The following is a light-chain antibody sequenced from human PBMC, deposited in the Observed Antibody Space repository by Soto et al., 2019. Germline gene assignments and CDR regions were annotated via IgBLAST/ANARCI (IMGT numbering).Light chain of an antibody. CDR1: QSIISS. CDR3: QQSYSTPPIT. V-gene: IGKV1-39*01. J-gene: IGKJ5*01. CDR2: AAY. Sequence: DIQMTQSPSSLSASVGDRVTITCRASQSIISSLNWYQQKPGKAPKLLIYAAYSLQSGVPSRFSGSGSGTDFTLTISSLQPEDFATYYCQQSYSTPPITFGQGTRREIK.